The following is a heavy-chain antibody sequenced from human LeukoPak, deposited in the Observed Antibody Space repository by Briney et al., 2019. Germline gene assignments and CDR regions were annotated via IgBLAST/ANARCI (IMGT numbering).Heavy chain of an antibody. CDR1: GGSFSGYY. CDR2: INHSGST. CDR3: ARTGSIAARHPYYSDY. D-gene: IGHD6-6*01. V-gene: IGHV4-34*01. Sequence: SETLSLTCAVYGGSFSGYYWSWIRQPPGKGLEWIGEINHSGSTNYNPSLKSRVTISVDTSKNQFSLKLSSVTAADTAVYYCARTGSIAARHPYYSDYWGQGTLVTVSS. J-gene: IGHJ4*02.